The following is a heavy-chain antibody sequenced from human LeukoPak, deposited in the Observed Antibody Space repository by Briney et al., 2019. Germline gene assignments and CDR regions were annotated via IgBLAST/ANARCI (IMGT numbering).Heavy chain of an antibody. J-gene: IGHJ5*02. CDR1: GYTFTSYG. D-gene: IGHD1-26*01. CDR3: ARDWDSRNNCFDP. Sequence: GASVKVSCKASGYTFTSYGISWVRQAPGQGLEWMGWTSAHNDDTSYAETLQGRLTMTTDISTSTAYMELTSLRSDDTAFYYCARDWDSRNNCFDPWGQGTLVTVSS. CDR2: TSAHNDDT. V-gene: IGHV1-18*01.